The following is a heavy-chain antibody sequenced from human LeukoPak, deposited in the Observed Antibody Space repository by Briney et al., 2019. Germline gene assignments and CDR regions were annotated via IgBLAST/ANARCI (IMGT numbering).Heavy chain of an antibody. CDR1: AFTFRSYW. CDR3: AKDRGIAATL. D-gene: IGHD6-13*01. CDR2: IKEDGSEK. Sequence: PGGSLRLSCAASAFTFRSYWMSWVRQAPGKGLEWVASIKEDGSEKYYMDSVKGRFTISRDNFKNSLYLQMNSLRAEDTAVYYCAKDRGIAATLGGQGTQVTVSS. V-gene: IGHV3-7*01. J-gene: IGHJ4*02.